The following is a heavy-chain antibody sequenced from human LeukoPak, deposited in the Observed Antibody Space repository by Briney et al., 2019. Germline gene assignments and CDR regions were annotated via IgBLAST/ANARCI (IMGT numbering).Heavy chain of an antibody. Sequence: GGSLRLSCAASGFRFNAYGMHWVRQAPGKGLEWVAFIRYDGINKDYADSVKGRFTFSRDSSKNTLYLQMSSLRTEDTAVYYCAKDMGSHGSGSYYAFDIWGQGTMVTVSS. V-gene: IGHV3-30*02. CDR2: IRYDGINK. J-gene: IGHJ3*02. D-gene: IGHD3-10*01. CDR3: AKDMGSHGSGSYYAFDI. CDR1: GFRFNAYG.